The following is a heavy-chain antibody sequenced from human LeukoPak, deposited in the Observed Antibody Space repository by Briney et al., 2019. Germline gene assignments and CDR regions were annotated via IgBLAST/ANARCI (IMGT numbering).Heavy chain of an antibody. V-gene: IGHV3-23*01. J-gene: IGHJ4*02. CDR3: AKELRPNDY. CDR2: IDISGSNA. D-gene: IGHD4-17*01. Sequence: PGGSLRLSCAASGFTFSRHAMSWVRQAPGRGLEWVSSIDISGSNAYYADSVKGRFTISRDNSRNTLYLQMDSLRAEDSAIYYCAKELRPNDYWGQGTLVTVSS. CDR1: GFTFSRHA.